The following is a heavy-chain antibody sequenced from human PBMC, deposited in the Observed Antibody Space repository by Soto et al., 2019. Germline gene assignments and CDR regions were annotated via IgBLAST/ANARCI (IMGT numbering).Heavy chain of an antibody. J-gene: IGHJ3*01. Sequence: QIQLVQSGGDVKTPGASVKVSCTTSRYTFTSHGIAWVRQAPGQGLEWMGWISTFNGKTDYAQKFQGRVTMTADTIKSTVHMELRSLRSDDTAVYYGERLLTEGATFREDAFDVWGPGTQVTVSS. CDR2: ISTFNGKT. CDR3: ERLLTEGATFREDAFDV. CDR1: RYTFTSHG. V-gene: IGHV1-18*01. D-gene: IGHD3-9*01.